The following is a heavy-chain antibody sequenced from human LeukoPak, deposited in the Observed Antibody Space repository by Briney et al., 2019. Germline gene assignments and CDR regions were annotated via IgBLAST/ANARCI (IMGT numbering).Heavy chain of an antibody. J-gene: IGHJ6*03. V-gene: IGHV4-34*01. Sequence: PSETLSPTCAVFSGSFGGYYGGWIRHPPGRGLGWIGEINHSGSTNYNPSLKSRVTISVDTSKNQFSLRLSSVTAADTAVYYCARRYYYYYYMDVWGKGTTVTISS. CDR2: INHSGST. CDR3: ARRYYYYYYMDV. CDR1: SGSFGGYY.